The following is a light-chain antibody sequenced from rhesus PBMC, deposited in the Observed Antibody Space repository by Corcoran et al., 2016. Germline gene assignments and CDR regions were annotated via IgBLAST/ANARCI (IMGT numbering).Light chain of an antibody. V-gene: IGLV2S7*01. J-gene: IGLJ1*01. CDR3: CAYTSSSTFI. Sequence: QSAPTQPPSVSGSPGQSVTISCTGTTSDIGGYNYVFWYQQHPVKAPKLMIYGVSDRPSGVSDRFSGSKSGNTASLTISGLQAEDEADYYGCAYTSSSTFIFGAGTRLTVL. CDR2: GVS. CDR1: TSDIGGYNY.